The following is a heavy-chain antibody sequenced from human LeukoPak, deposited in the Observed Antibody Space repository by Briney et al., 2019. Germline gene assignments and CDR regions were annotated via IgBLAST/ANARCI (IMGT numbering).Heavy chain of an antibody. D-gene: IGHD2-15*01. CDR2: INWNGGST. Sequence: GGSLRLSCAVSGFSFDDYGMSWVRQAPGKGLEWVAGINWNGGSTGYADSVKGRFTISRDNAKKSLYLQMNSLRAEDTALYYCARGYDVVVVAATQYMDVWGKGTTVTVSS. CDR1: GFSFDDYG. V-gene: IGHV3-20*04. CDR3: ARGYDVVVVAATQYMDV. J-gene: IGHJ6*03.